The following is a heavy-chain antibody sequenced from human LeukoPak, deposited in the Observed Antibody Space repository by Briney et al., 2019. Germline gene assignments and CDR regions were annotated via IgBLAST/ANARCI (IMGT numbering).Heavy chain of an antibody. V-gene: IGHV4-30-2*06. D-gene: IGHD2-2*01. CDR2: IYHSTNT. Sequence: SETLSLTCTVSGGSIINSDLYWSWIRQSPGKGLEWIGYIYHSTNTYYNPSLKSRVTMSVDTSKNQFSLKLTSVTAADTAVYYCAGGPPIVILPAAFDYWGQGTVVTVSS. CDR3: AGGPPIVILPAAFDY. J-gene: IGHJ4*02. CDR1: GGSIINSDLY.